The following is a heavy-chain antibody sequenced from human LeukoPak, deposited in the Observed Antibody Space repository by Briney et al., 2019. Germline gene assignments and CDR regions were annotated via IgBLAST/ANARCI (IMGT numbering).Heavy chain of an antibody. CDR2: INSDGSTT. CDR3: ARRSSGSPPYYFGY. V-gene: IGHV3-74*01. CDR1: GFTFSSYW. Sequence: GGSLRLSCAASGFTFSSYWMHWVRQAPGKGLVWVSRINSDGSTTNYADSVKGRFTISRDNAKNTLDLQMNSLRAEDTAVYYCARRSSGSPPYYFGYWGQGTLVTVSS. D-gene: IGHD1-26*01. J-gene: IGHJ4*02.